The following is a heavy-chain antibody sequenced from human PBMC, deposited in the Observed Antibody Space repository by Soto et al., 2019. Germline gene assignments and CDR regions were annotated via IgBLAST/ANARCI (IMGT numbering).Heavy chain of an antibody. D-gene: IGHD2-15*01. V-gene: IGHV3-49*04. Sequence: GGSLRLSCSASGFTFSSYAMHWVRQAPGKGLEWVGFIRSKAYGGTTEYAASVKGRFTISRDDSKSIAYLQMNSLKTEDTAVYYCTREGVVVVAATNDKSDFDYWGQGTLVTVSS. CDR2: IRSKAYGGTT. CDR3: TREGVVVVAATNDKSDFDY. J-gene: IGHJ4*02. CDR1: GFTFSSYA.